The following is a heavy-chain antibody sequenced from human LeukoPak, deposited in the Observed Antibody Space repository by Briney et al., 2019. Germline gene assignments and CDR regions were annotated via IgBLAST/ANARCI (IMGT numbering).Heavy chain of an antibody. V-gene: IGHV3-30*18. CDR1: GFTFSSYG. J-gene: IGHJ6*02. Sequence: GRSLRLSCAASGFTFSSYGMHWVRQAPGKGLEWVAVISYDGSNKYYADSVKGRFTISRDNSKNTLYLQMNSLRAEDTAVYYCAKDYGPVASYYYGMDVWGQGTTVTVSS. CDR3: AKDYGPVASYYYGMDV. D-gene: IGHD3-16*01. CDR2: ISYDGSNK.